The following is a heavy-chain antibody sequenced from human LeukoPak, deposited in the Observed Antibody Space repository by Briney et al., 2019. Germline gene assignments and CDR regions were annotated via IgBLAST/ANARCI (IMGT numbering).Heavy chain of an antibody. CDR3: ATYYSDTSARD. J-gene: IGHJ4*02. V-gene: IGHV1-2*02. Sequence: ASVKVSCKASGHIFTAYYMFWVRQAPGQGLEWMGWINPNSGGTNYAPKFQGRVTMTRDTSIGTAYMELSGLTSDDTAVYFCATYYSDTSARDWGQGTLVTVSS. D-gene: IGHD3-22*01. CDR1: GHIFTAYY. CDR2: INPNSGGT.